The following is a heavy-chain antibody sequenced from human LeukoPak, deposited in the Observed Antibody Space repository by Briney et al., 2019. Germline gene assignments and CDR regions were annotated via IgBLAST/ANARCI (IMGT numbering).Heavy chain of an antibody. J-gene: IGHJ4*02. V-gene: IGHV1-18*01. CDR3: ARVSKGYCGGYCYSDY. CDR1: GYTFTSYG. Sequence: GASVKVSCKASGYTFTSYGISWVRQAPGQGLEWMGWISAYNGNTNYAQKLQGRVTMTTDTSTSTAYMELRSLRSDDTAVYYCARVSKGYCGGYCYSDYWGQGTLVTVSS. CDR2: ISAYNGNT. D-gene: IGHD2-21*02.